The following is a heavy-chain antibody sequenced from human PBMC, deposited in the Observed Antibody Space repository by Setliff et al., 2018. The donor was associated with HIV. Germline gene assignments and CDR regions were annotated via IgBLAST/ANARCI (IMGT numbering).Heavy chain of an antibody. J-gene: IGHJ4*02. CDR2: INAGNGNR. CDR3: ARVGNNRLQFFDH. CDR1: GGTFSSYA. Sequence: ASVKVSCKASGGTFSSYAIYWVRRAPGQRPEWMARINAGNGNREYSPKFQGRVTITADTSASTMYMELSSLRSEDTAVYYCARVGNNRLQFFDHWGQGTLVTVSS. D-gene: IGHD5-12*01. V-gene: IGHV1-3*01.